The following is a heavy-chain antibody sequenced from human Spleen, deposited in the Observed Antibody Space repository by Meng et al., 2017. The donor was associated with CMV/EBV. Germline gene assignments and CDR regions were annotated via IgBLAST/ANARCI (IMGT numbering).Heavy chain of an antibody. V-gene: IGHV3-53*01. CDR2: IYSGGTGT. CDR1: GFTVSSNY. CDR3: VVQQLVGG. D-gene: IGHD6-13*01. Sequence: GESLKISCAASGFTVSSNYMSWVRQAPGKGLEWVSVIYSGGTGTHHADAVQGRFTISRDNSKKTLYLRLNSLRAEDTAIYYCVVQQLVGGWGQGTLVTVSS. J-gene: IGHJ4*02.